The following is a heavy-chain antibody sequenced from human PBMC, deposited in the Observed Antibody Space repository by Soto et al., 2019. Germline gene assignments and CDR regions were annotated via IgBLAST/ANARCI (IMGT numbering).Heavy chain of an antibody. CDR3: ARLGYSSSRFWY. V-gene: IGHV4-39*01. CDR1: CGSISSSSYY. J-gene: IGHJ4*02. CDR2: IYYSGST. Sequence: SETLSLTCTVSCGSISSSSYYWGWIRQPPGKGLEWIGSIYYSGSTYYNPSLKSRVTISVDTSKNQFSLKLSSVTAADTAVYYCARLGYSSSRFWYWGQGTLVTVSS. D-gene: IGHD6-13*01.